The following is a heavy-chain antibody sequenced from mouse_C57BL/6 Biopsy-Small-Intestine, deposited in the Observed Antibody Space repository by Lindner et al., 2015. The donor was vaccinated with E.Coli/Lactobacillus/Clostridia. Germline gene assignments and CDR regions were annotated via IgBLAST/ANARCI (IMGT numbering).Heavy chain of an antibody. Sequence: VQLQESGAELARPGTSVKLSCKASGYTFTTYGITWVRQRTGQGLEWIGEIYPRSGNTYYNEKFKGKATLTADKSSSTAYMELRSLTSEDSAVYFCTRLDDYYAMDYWGQGTSVTVSS. J-gene: IGHJ4*01. V-gene: IGHV1-81*01. CDR3: TRLDDYYAMDY. CDR1: GYTFTTYG. CDR2: IYPRSGNT.